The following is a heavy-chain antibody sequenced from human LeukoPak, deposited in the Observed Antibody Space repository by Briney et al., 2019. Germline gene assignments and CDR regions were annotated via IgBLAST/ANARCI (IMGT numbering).Heavy chain of an antibody. Sequence: SETLSPTCTVSGGSISSYYWSWIRQPPGKGLEWIGYIYYSGSTNYNPSLKSRATISADTSQNQFSLKLSSVTAADTAVYYCASRKLGNDYWGQGTLVTVSS. CDR2: IYYSGST. CDR3: ASRKLGNDY. J-gene: IGHJ4*02. D-gene: IGHD7-27*01. CDR1: GGSISSYY. V-gene: IGHV4-59*01.